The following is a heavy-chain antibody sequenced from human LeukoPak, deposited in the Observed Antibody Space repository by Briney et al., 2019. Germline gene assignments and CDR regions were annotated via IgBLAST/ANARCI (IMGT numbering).Heavy chain of an antibody. CDR2: IWNSGSNK. CDR3: ARGAAAGPDY. J-gene: IGHJ4*02. Sequence: PGGSLRLSCAASGFTFSNYVMHWVRQAPGKGLEWVAVIWNSGSNKYYADSGKGRVTISRDNSKDTLYLQMNSLRAEDTAIYYRARGAAAGPDYWGEGTLVTVPS. CDR1: GFTFSNYV. D-gene: IGHD6-25*01. V-gene: IGHV3-33*01.